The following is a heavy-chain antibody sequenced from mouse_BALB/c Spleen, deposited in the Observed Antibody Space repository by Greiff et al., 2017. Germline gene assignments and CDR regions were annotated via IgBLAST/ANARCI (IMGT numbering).Heavy chain of an antibody. D-gene: IGHD2-2*01. CDR2: ISSGSSTI. Sequence: EVKLVESGGGLVQPGGSRKLSCAASGFTFSSFGMHWVRQAPEKGLEWVAYISSGSSTIYYADTVKGRFTISRDNPKNTLFLQMTSLRSEDTAMYYCAREGDDGYDDAMDYWGQGTSVTVSA. CDR3: AREGDDGYDDAMDY. J-gene: IGHJ4*01. V-gene: IGHV5-17*02. CDR1: GFTFSSFG.